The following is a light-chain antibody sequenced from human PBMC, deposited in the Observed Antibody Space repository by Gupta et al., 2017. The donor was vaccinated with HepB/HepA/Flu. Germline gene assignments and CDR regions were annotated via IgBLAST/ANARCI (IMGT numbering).Light chain of an antibody. J-gene: IGLJ2*01. CDR2: EVS. Sequence: QSALTQPASVSGYPGQSITLSCTGTSSDVGSYNLVSWYQQHPGKAPKLMIYEVSKRPSGVSNRFSGSKSGNTASLTISGLQAEDEADYYCCSYAGSSTYVVFGGGTKLTVL. CDR1: SSDVGSYNL. V-gene: IGLV2-23*02. CDR3: CSYAGSSTYVV.